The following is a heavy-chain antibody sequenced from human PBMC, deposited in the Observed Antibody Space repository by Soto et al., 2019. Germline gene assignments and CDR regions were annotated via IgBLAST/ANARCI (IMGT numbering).Heavy chain of an antibody. CDR2: IYYSGST. V-gene: IGHV4-39*01. D-gene: IGHD6-6*01. CDR1: CGSISSSSYY. J-gene: IGHJ6*02. CDR3: ASQAARDYYYGMDV. Sequence: SETLSLTCTVSCGSISSSSYYWGWIRQPPGKGLEWIGSIYYSGSTYYNPSLKSRVTISVDTSKNQFSLKLSSVTAADTAVYYCASQAARDYYYGMDVWGQGTTVTVSS.